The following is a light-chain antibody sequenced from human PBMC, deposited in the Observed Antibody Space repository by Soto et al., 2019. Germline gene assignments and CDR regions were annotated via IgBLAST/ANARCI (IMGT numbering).Light chain of an antibody. CDR3: QHYGTSAL. Sequence: EIVLTQSPGTLSLSPGERAILSCRDSQSVSDSYLAWYQQKPGQAPRLLIYASSRATGIPDRFSGSGSGTDFTLTISRLEPEDFAVYYCQHYGTSALFGPGTKVDIK. J-gene: IGKJ3*01. CDR1: QSVSDSY. V-gene: IGKV3-20*01. CDR2: AS.